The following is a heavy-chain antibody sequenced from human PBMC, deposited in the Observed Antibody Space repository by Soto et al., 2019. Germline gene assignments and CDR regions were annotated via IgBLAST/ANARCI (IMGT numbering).Heavy chain of an antibody. CDR3: QRGHVGLAMVGGSYYCYYGMDV. CDR2: MNANSGNT. D-gene: IGHD3-10*01. CDR1: GYTFTSYD. V-gene: IGHV1-8*01. Sequence: QVQLVQSGAEVKKPGASVKVSCKASGYTFTSYDINWVRQATGQGLEWMGWMNANSGNTGYAQKFQGRVTMTRNTSKRTVYMELRSLRSEDTAAYYWQRGHVGLAMVGGSYYCYYGMDVWGQGTTVSVSS. J-gene: IGHJ6*02.